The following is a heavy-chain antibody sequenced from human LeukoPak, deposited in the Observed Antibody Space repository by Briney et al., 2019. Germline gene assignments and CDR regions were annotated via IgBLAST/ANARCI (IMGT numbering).Heavy chain of an antibody. V-gene: IGHV3-48*02. CDR2: ISSSSSTI. CDR1: GFTFSSYS. Sequence: TGGSLRLSCAASGFTFSSYSMNWVRQAPGKGLEWVSYISSSSSTIYYADSVKGRFTISRDNAKNSLYLQMNSLRDEDTAVYYCASSYGSGSYYNTLLAFDIWGQGTMVTVSS. J-gene: IGHJ3*02. CDR3: ASSYGSGSYYNTLLAFDI. D-gene: IGHD3-10*01.